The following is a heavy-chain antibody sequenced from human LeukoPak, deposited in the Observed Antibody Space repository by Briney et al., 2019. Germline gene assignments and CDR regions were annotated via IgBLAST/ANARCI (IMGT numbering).Heavy chain of an antibody. D-gene: IGHD3-16*01. CDR1: GGSISGHY. CDR3: RCYDYVAGY. J-gene: IGHJ4*02. CDR2: IYYSGTI. V-gene: IGHV4-59*11. Sequence: SETLSLTCTVSGGSISGHYWNWIRQPPGKGLEWIGYIYYSGTIKYNPSLKSRVTISVDTSKNQFSLKLNSLTATDTAVYYCRCYDYVAGYWGQGTLVTVSS.